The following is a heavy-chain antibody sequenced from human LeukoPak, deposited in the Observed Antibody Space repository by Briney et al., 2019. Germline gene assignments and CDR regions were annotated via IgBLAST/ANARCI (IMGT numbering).Heavy chain of an antibody. D-gene: IGHD3-10*01. V-gene: IGHV1-24*01. J-gene: IGHJ5*02. CDR1: GYTLTELS. CDR2: FDFQDGET. Sequence: ASVNVSCKVSGYTLTELSIHWLRQAPGKGLEWMGGFDFQDGETIYAQKFQGRVTMTEDTSTDTAYMELSSLRSEDTAVYYCATDKMVRGFNWFDPWGQGTLVTVSS. CDR3: ATDKMVRGFNWFDP.